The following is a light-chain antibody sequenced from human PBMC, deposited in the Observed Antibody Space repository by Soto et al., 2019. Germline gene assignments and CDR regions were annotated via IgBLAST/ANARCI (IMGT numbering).Light chain of an antibody. J-gene: IGKJ1*01. CDR2: GVS. V-gene: IGKV3-20*01. Sequence: EIVLTQSPGTLSLSPGERATLSCRASQTVRSDYLAWYQQKPGQAPRLLIYGVSSTATGIPDRFSGSGSGTDFTLTISRLEPEDFAVYYCQQYGSSWTFGQGTKVDIK. CDR3: QQYGSSWT. CDR1: QTVRSDY.